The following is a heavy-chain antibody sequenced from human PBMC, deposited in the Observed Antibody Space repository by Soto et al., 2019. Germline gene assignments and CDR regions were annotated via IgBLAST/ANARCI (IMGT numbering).Heavy chain of an antibody. Sequence: GGSLRLSCAASGFTVSSNYMSWVRQAPGKGLEWVSVIYSGGSTYYADSVKGRFTISRDNSKNTLYLQMNSLRAEDTAVYYCASGFIRPVAGTGSVYWGQGTLVTVSS. CDR2: IYSGGST. V-gene: IGHV3-53*01. J-gene: IGHJ4*02. D-gene: IGHD6-19*01. CDR1: GFTVSSNY. CDR3: ASGFIRPVAGTGSVY.